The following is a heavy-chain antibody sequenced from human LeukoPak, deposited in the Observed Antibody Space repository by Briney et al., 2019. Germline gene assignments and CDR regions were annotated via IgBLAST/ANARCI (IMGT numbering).Heavy chain of an antibody. D-gene: IGHD6-19*01. J-gene: IGHJ4*02. CDR2: INAGNGNT. V-gene: IGHV1-3*01. Sequence: ASVTVSCKASGYTFTSYAMHWVRQAPGQRLEWMGWINAGNGNTKYSQKFQGRVTITRDTSASTAYMELSSLRSEDTAVYYCARDGLAVAGTGFDYWGQGTLVTVSS. CDR3: ARDGLAVAGTGFDY. CDR1: GYTFTSYA.